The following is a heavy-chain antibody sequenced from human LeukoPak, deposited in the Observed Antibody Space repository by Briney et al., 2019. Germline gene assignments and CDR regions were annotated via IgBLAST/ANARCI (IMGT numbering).Heavy chain of an antibody. CDR1: GYTFTGYY. J-gene: IGHJ4*02. CDR2: INPNSGGT. Sequence: GASVKVSCKASGYTFTGYYMHWVRQAPGQGLEWMGWINPNSGGTNYAQKFQGRVTMTRDTSISTAYMELSRLRSDDTAVYYCARGRVHDILTGYTGGYFDYWGQGTLVTVSS. CDR3: ARGRVHDILTGYTGGYFDY. D-gene: IGHD3-9*01. V-gene: IGHV1-2*02.